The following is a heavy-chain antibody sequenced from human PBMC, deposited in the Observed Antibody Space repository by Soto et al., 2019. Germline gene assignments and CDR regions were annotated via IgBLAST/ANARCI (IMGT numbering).Heavy chain of an antibody. V-gene: IGHV1-18*04. Sequence: QVQLVQSGAEVKKPGASVKVSCKASGYTFTSYGISWVRQAPGQGLEWMGWISAYNGNTNYAQKLQGRVTSTTVTSPSTAYVELRSLRSDDTAVYYCAREVRDDDFWRTFDYWGQGTLVTVSS. D-gene: IGHD3-3*01. CDR2: ISAYNGNT. CDR3: AREVRDDDFWRTFDY. CDR1: GYTFTSYG. J-gene: IGHJ4*02.